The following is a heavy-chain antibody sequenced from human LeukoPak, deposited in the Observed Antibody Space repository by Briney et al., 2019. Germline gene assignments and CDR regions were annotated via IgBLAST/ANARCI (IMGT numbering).Heavy chain of an antibody. J-gene: IGHJ4*02. D-gene: IGHD3-10*01. CDR1: GFTFSSYA. V-gene: IGHV3-23*01. CDR2: ISGSGGNT. Sequence: PGGSLRLSCAASGFTFSSYAMSWVRQAPGKGLEWVSGISGSGGNTYYADSVKGRFTISRDDSKNTLYLQMNSLRAEDTAVYYCAKGGSGSPFDHWGQGTQVTVSS. CDR3: AKGGSGSPFDH.